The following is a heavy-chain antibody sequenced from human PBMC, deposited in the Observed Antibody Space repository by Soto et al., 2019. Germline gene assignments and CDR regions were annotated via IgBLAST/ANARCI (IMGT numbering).Heavy chain of an antibody. J-gene: IGHJ4*02. CDR1: GASITSTTYF. V-gene: IGHV4-39*01. CDR2: IYYSGKT. CDR3: AKNLPRTGRFDY. Sequence: SETLSLSCSLSGASITSTTYFWAWIRQPPGRGLEWAGSIYYSGKTHYNLSLKSRVTISLDRSKNQFSLPLSSVTAADTAVYYCAKNLPRTGRFDYWGQGALVTVSS.